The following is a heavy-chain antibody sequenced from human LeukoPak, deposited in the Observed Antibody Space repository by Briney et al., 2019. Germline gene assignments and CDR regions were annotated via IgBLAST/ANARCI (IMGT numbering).Heavy chain of an antibody. CDR2: IIPIFGTA. CDR3: ARERWLQLFDY. J-gene: IGHJ4*02. V-gene: IGHV1-69*01. Sequence: ASVKVSCKASGGTFSNYAINWVRQAPGQGLEWMGGIIPIFGTANYAQKFQGRVTITADESTSTAYMELSSLRSEDTAVYYCARERWLQLFDYWGQGTLVTVSS. CDR1: GGTFSNYA. D-gene: IGHD5-24*01.